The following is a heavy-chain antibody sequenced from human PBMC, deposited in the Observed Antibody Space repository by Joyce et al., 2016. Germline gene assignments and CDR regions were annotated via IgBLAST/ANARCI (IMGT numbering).Heavy chain of an antibody. CDR2: ISRGGDIT. D-gene: IGHD2-2*01. CDR3: VKEYQYQLLLFDC. V-gene: IGHV3-23*01. Sequence: EVRLLESGGGLKRPGGSLRLSCEASGFTFTGYAMSWIRQAPGEGLELVAAISRGGDITYYAESVEGRCTISRDNSKSTLYLEINSRRAEDTAVYYCVKEYQYQLLLFDCWGQGTLVSVSS. J-gene: IGHJ4*02. CDR1: GFTFTGYA.